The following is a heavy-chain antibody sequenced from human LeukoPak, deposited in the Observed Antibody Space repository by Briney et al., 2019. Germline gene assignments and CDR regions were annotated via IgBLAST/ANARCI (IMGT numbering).Heavy chain of an antibody. V-gene: IGHV4-38-2*01. J-gene: IGHJ4*02. CDR1: GYSISSGYY. CDR3: ARLVQAGTGYFDY. Sequence: SETLSLTCAVSGYSISSGYYWGWIRQPPGKGLEWIGSIYHSGSTYYNPSLKSRVTISVDTSKNQFSLKPSSVTAADTAVYYCARLVQAGTGYFDYWGQGTLVTVSS. D-gene: IGHD6-19*01. CDR2: IYHSGST.